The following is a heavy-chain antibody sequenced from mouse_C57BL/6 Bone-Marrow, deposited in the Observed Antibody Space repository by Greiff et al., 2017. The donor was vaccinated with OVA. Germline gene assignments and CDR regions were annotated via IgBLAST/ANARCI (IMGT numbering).Heavy chain of an antibody. D-gene: IGHD2-3*01. CDR3: AREYDGYYSYYAMDY. V-gene: IGHV3-6*01. CDR1: GYSITSGYY. Sequence: DVQLQESGPGLVKPSQSLSLTCSVTGYSITSGYYWNWIRQFPGNKLEWMGYISYDGSNNYNPSLKNRISITRDTSKNQFFLKLNSVTTEDTATYYCAREYDGYYSYYAMDYWGQGTSVTVSS. CDR2: ISYDGSN. J-gene: IGHJ4*01.